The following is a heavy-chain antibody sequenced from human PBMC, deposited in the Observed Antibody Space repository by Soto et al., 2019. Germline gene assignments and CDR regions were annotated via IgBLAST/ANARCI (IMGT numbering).Heavy chain of an antibody. CDR2: ISGSGGST. V-gene: IGHV3-23*01. CDR3: AKDPCTNGVCYSSSYYYFDY. CDR1: GFTFSSYA. D-gene: IGHD2-8*01. J-gene: IGHJ4*02. Sequence: PGGSLRLSCAASGFTFSSYAMSWVRQAPGKGLEWVSAISGSGGSTYYADSVKGRFTISRDNSKNTLYLQMNSLRAEDTAVYYWAKDPCTNGVCYSSSYYYFDYWGQGTLVTVSS.